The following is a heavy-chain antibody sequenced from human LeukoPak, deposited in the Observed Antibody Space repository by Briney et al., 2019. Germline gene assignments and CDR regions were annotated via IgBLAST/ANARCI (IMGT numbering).Heavy chain of an antibody. CDR2: IIPIFGTA. CDR3: ARALGATAEDLFSDY. V-gene: IGHV1-69*13. J-gene: IGHJ4*02. D-gene: IGHD1-1*01. Sequence: SAKVSCKASGGTFSSYAISWVRQAPGQGLEWMGGIIPIFGTANYAQKFQGRVTITADESTSTAYMELRSLRSDDTAVYYCARALGATAEDLFSDYWGQGTLVTVSS. CDR1: GGTFSSYA.